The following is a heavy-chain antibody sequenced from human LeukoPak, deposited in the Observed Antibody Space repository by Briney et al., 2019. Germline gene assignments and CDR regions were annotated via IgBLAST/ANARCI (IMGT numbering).Heavy chain of an antibody. Sequence: GGSLRLSCAASGFTVSSNYMSWVRQAPGKGLEWVSVIYSGGSTYYADSVKGRFTISRDNSKNTLYLQMNSLRAEDTAEYYCAKVNGYCSTTRCFFDYWGQGTLVTVSS. CDR1: GFTVSSNY. CDR2: IYSGGST. D-gene: IGHD2-2*01. V-gene: IGHV3-53*01. CDR3: AKVNGYCSTTRCFFDY. J-gene: IGHJ4*02.